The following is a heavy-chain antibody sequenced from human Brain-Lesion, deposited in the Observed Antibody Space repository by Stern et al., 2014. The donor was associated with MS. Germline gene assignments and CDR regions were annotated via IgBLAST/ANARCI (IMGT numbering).Heavy chain of an antibody. CDR2: IYASGDT. CDR1: GGPISSHSYY. CDR3: ARDYGDLEFDL. D-gene: IGHD4-17*01. V-gene: IGHV4-61*02. Sequence: VQLEESGPGLVKPSQTLSLTCTVSGGPISSHSYYWSWIRQPAGKGLEWIWRIYASGDTNYNPSLKIRVPISVDTSKTQLSRRLSSVTASDTAVYYCARDYGDLEFDLWGQGTLVTVSS. J-gene: IGHJ4*02.